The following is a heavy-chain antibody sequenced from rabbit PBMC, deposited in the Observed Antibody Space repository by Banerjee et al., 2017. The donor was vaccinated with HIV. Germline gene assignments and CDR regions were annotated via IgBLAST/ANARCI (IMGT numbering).Heavy chain of an antibody. CDR3: ARDGAGYAGYGYAHL. Sequence: QQQLEESGGGLVKPEGSLTLTCTASGFSFSNKYVMCWVRQAPGKGLEWIACINTSSGNTVYASWAKGRFTISKTSSTTVTLQMTSLTAADTATYFCARDGAGYAGYGYAHLWGPGTLVTVS. CDR2: INTSSGNT. CDR1: GFSFSNKYV. V-gene: IGHV1S45*01. J-gene: IGHJ4*01. D-gene: IGHD6-1*01.